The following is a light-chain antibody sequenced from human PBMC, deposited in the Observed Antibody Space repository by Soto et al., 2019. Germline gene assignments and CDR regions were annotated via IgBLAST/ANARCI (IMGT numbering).Light chain of an antibody. Sequence: QSALTQPASVSGSLGQSITLSCTGTSSDIGGYGYVSCYQQSPGRAPKLIIFEVRDRPVGVSDRFSGSKSGNTASLTVSGLQAEDEADYYCSSYAGSNNFVFGTGTKLTVL. J-gene: IGLJ1*01. CDR2: EVR. CDR3: SSYAGSNNFV. CDR1: SSDIGGYGY. V-gene: IGLV2-8*01.